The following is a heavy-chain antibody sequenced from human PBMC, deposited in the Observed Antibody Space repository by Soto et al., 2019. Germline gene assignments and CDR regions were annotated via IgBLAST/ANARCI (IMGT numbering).Heavy chain of an antibody. D-gene: IGHD2-2*03. V-gene: IGHV3-23*01. CDR1: GFTFSIHA. J-gene: IGHJ4*02. Sequence: EVLLLESGGGLAQPGGSLRLSCVASGFTFSIHAMRWVRQAPGEGLEWVSSISGSGGNTYHAGSVKGRFTISRDNSKNTLYLEMNSLRAEDTALYYCAKDGYCTSTNCPIDYWGQGTLVTVSS. CDR2: ISGSGGNT. CDR3: AKDGYCTSTNCPIDY.